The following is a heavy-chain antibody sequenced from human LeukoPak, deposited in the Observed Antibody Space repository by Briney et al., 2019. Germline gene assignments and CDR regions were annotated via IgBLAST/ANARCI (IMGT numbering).Heavy chain of an antibody. V-gene: IGHV3-23*01. D-gene: IGHD6-6*01. J-gene: IGHJ6*02. CDR3: AKNLVLSWGLWYYYGMDV. CDR2: ISGSGGST. CDR1: GFTFSSYA. Sequence: PGGSLRLSCAASGFTFSSYAMSWVRQAPGKGLEWVSAISGSGGSTYYADSVKGRFTISRDNSKNTLYLQMNSLRAEDTAIYYCAKNLVLSWGLWYYYGMDVWGQGTTVTVSS.